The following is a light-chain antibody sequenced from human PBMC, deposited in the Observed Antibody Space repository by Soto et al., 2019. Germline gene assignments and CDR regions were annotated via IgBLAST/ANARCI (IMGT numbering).Light chain of an antibody. V-gene: IGKV1-39*01. CDR2: AAS. CDR1: QNIFDF. J-gene: IGKJ1*01. CDR3: QQTYNNPQT. Sequence: DTQMTQSPSSLSASITDRVTITCRASQNIFDFLNWYQQKPGKAPKLLIYAASSLQSGVPSRFSGSGSGTDFTLTISSLQPEDSATYYFQQTYNNPQTFGQGTRVEIK.